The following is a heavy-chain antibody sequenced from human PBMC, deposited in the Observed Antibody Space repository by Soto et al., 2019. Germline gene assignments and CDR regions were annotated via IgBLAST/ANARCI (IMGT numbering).Heavy chain of an antibody. CDR3: ARIMARGATDP. CDR2: IFSNDEK. D-gene: IGHD3-16*01. Sequence: PPETLTLTWPVSGVSLSSARMGVSWIRQPPGKALEWLSHIFSNDEKSYSTSLKSRLTISKDTPKSQVVLTMTNMDPADKATYSCARIMARGATDPWGQGTLVTVSS. CDR1: GVSLSSARMG. V-gene: IGHV2-26*01. J-gene: IGHJ5*02.